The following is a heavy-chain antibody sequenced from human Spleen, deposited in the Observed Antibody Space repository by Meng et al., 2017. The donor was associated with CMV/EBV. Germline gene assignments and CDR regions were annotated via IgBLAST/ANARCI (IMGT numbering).Heavy chain of an antibody. J-gene: IGHJ6*02. CDR1: GFTLKNYA. D-gene: IGHD2-2*01. CDR3: ARDPRGCSSTSCFYYYGMDV. CDR2: ISNDGNHK. Sequence: GESLKISCAASGFTLKNYAMHWVRQAPGKGLEWVAVISNDGNHKYYSDSGKGRFTISRDTSRDALYLQTLYLHMSSLRSEDTAVYYCARDPRGCSSTSCFYYYGMDVWGQGTTVTVSS. V-gene: IGHV3-30*04.